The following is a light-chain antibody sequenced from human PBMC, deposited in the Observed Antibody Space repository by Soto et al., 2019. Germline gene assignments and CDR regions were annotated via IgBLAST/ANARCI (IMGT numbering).Light chain of an antibody. Sequence: EIVLTQSPATLSLSPGERATLSCRASQSVRSKLAWYQQKPGQAPRLLIYGASTRATGIPARFSGSGSGTEFTLTISSLQSEDFAVYYCQQYYNWPPLTFGGGTKVDIK. J-gene: IGKJ4*01. CDR1: QSVRSK. CDR2: GAS. V-gene: IGKV3-15*01. CDR3: QQYYNWPPLT.